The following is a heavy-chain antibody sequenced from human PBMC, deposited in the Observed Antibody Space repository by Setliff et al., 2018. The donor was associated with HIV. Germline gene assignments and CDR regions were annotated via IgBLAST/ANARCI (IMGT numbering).Heavy chain of an antibody. D-gene: IGHD6-13*01. CDR2: IKYDGSEI. CDR1: GFTFSTYW. Sequence: PGGSLRLSCLASGFTFSTYWMTWVRQTPGKELESVANIKYDGSEIYYADSVKGRFTISRDNAKNSLYLQMNSLRVEDTAVYYCARDNSSPYFDYWGQGTLVTVSS. CDR3: ARDNSSPYFDY. V-gene: IGHV3-7*03. J-gene: IGHJ4*02.